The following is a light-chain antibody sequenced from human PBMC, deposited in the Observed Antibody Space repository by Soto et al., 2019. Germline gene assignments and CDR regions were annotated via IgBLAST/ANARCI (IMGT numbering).Light chain of an antibody. Sequence: QAVVTQEPSLTASPGGTVTLTCASSTGAVTSGYYPNWFQQKPGQAPRALVYSTSNRYSWTPARFSGSLLGGKAALTLSGVQPEDEAEYYCLFSYDGAWVFGGGTKLTVL. V-gene: IGLV7-43*01. CDR2: STS. J-gene: IGLJ3*02. CDR3: LFSYDGAWV. CDR1: TGAVTSGYY.